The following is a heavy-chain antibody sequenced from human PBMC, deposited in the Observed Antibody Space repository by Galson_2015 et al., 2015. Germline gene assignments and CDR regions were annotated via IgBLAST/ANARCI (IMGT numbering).Heavy chain of an antibody. D-gene: IGHD2-2*01. Sequence: SLRLSCAASGFTFSSYGMHWVRQAPGKGLEWVAVIWYDGSNKYYADSVKGRFTISRDNSKNTLYLQMNSLRAEDTAVYYCARVGYCSSTSCPGFDYWGQGTLVTVSS. CDR2: IWYDGSNK. J-gene: IGHJ4*02. V-gene: IGHV3-33*01. CDR3: ARVGYCSSTSCPGFDY. CDR1: GFTFSSYG.